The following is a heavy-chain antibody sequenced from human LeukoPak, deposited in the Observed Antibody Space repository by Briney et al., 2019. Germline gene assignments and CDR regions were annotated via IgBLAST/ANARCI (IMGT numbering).Heavy chain of an antibody. CDR1: GYTFTSYG. Sequence: ASVKVSCKASGYTFTSYGISWVRQAPGQGLEWMGWISAYNGNTNYAQKLQGRVTMTTDTSTSTAYMELRSLRSDDTAVYYCARFVGKLGYSYGPPFVYWGQGTLVTVSS. CDR3: ARFVGKLGYSYGPPFVY. V-gene: IGHV1-18*01. D-gene: IGHD5-18*01. CDR2: ISAYNGNT. J-gene: IGHJ4*02.